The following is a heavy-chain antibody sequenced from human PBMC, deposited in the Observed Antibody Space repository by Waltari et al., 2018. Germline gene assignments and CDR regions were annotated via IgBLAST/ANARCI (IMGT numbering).Heavy chain of an antibody. CDR1: GYSISSGYY. V-gene: IGHV4-38-2*01. Sequence: ETLSLTCAVSGYSISSGYYWGWIRQPPGKGLEWIGSIYHSGSTYYNPSLKSRVTISVDTSKNQFSLKLSSVTAADTAVYYCARLPDTVSFDYWGQGTLVTVSS. J-gene: IGHJ4*02. D-gene: IGHD4-17*01. CDR2: IYHSGST. CDR3: ARLPDTVSFDY.